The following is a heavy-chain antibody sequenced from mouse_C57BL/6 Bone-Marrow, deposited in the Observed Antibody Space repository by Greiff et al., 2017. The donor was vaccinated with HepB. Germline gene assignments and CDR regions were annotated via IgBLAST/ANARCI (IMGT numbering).Heavy chain of an antibody. Sequence: VQLQHSGAELVRPGASVKLSCTASGFNIKDDYMHWVKQRPEQGLEWIGWIDPENGDTEYASKFQGKATITADTSSNTAYLQLSSLTSEDTAVYYCTGGGVSLGYWGQGTTLTVSS. CDR2: IDPENGDT. V-gene: IGHV14-4*01. CDR3: TGGGVSLGY. CDR1: GFNIKDDY. D-gene: IGHD4-1*01. J-gene: IGHJ2*01.